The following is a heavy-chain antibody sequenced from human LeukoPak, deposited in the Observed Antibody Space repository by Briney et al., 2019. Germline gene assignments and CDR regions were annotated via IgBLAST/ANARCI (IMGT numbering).Heavy chain of an antibody. J-gene: IGHJ4*02. D-gene: IGHD1-1*01. CDR2: ISGSGGGT. CDR3: AKDYKADY. Sequence: GGSLRLSCATSGFTFSTYAMTWVRQAPGKGLEWVSAISGSGGGTNYADSVKGRFTISRDNPKNTLFLQMNRLRADDTAVYYCAKDYKADYWGQGTLVTVSS. CDR1: GFTFSTYA. V-gene: IGHV3-23*01.